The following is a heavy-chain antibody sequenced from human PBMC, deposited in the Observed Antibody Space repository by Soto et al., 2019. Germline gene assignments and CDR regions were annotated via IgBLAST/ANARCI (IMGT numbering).Heavy chain of an antibody. V-gene: IGHV1-69*02. CDR1: GGTFSSYT. Sequence: QVQLVQSGAEVKKPGSSVKVSCKASGGTFSSYTISWVRQAPGQGLEWMGRIIPILGIANYAQKFQGRVTITAAKSTSTAYMELSSLRSEDTAVYYCARSATNRDAVDYFDYWGQGTLVTVSS. D-gene: IGHD2-15*01. CDR2: IIPILGIA. J-gene: IGHJ4*02. CDR3: ARSATNRDAVDYFDY.